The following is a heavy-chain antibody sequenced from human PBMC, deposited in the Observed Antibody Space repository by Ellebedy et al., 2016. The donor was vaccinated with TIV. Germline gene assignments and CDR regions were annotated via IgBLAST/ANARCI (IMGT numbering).Heavy chain of an antibody. CDR1: GFSLSTSGMC. D-gene: IGHD3-10*01. CDR3: ARMPFSLGGNYYYYAMDV. J-gene: IGHJ6*02. Sequence: SGPTLVKPAQTLTLTCTFSGFSLSTSGMCVSWVRQPPGKALEWLALIDWDDGKYYNTSLKTRLTISKDTSKNRVVLTMTNMDPVDTATYHCARMPFSLGGNYYYYAMDVWGQGTTVTVSS. CDR2: IDWDDGK. V-gene: IGHV2-70*20.